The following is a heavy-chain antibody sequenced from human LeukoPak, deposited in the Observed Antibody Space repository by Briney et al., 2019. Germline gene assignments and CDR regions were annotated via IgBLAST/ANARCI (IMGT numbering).Heavy chain of an antibody. CDR1: DYSISSGYH. V-gene: IGHV4-38-2*01. D-gene: IGHD1-26*01. J-gene: IGHJ6*03. CDR2: ISRSGST. Sequence: SETLSLTCAVSDYSISSGYHWGWIRQPPEKGLEWIGSISRSGSTYCSPSLKGRVTLPVDSSKNEFSLNLSSVTAADTAVYYCARGYIGNSGRYYYYYMDVWGKGTTVTVSS. CDR3: ARGYIGNSGRYYYYYMDV.